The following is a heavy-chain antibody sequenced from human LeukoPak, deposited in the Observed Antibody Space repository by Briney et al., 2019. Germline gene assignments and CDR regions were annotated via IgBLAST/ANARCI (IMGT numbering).Heavy chain of an antibody. D-gene: IGHD3-10*01. Sequence: PSETLSLACTVSGGSISSSSYYWGWIRQPPGKGLEWIGTIYYSGNTYYNPSLKSRVTISVDTSKNQFSLKLSSVTAADTAVYYCATALWFGSYYFDYWGQGTLVTVSS. V-gene: IGHV4-39*07. CDR1: GGSISSSSYY. CDR3: ATALWFGSYYFDY. J-gene: IGHJ4*02. CDR2: IYYSGNT.